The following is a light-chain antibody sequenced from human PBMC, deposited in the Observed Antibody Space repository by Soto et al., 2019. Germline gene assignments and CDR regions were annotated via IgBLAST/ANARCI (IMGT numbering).Light chain of an antibody. CDR1: QSVGSHY. CDR3: QQYGSSIQT. V-gene: IGKV3-20*01. J-gene: IGKJ1*01. CDR2: GAS. Sequence: LSCRASQSVGSHYLAWYQQRPGQPPNLLIFGASHRAPDIPDRFSGSGSGTDFTLTISRLEPEDFAVYYCQQYGSSIQTFGQGTKVDIK.